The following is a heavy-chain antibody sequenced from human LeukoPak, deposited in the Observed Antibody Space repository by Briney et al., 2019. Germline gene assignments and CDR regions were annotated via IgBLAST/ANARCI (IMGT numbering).Heavy chain of an antibody. J-gene: IGHJ4*02. CDR3: GVNGWYAIDF. CDR1: GDSISATSW. D-gene: IGHD6-19*01. CDR2: TSQTGNT. V-gene: IGHV4-4*02. Sequence: PSETLSLTCFVSGDSISATSWWSWVRQPPGRGLEWIGETSQTGNTNYNPSLKSRVTISVDKSKNHFSLKLNSVTAADTAAYYCGVNGWYAIDFWGQGILVTVSS.